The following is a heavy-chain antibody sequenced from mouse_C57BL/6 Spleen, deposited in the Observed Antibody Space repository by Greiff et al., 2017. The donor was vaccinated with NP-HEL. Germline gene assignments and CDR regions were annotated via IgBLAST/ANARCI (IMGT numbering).Heavy chain of an antibody. Sequence: VQLQQPGAELVKPGASVKLSCKASGYTFTSYWMQWVKQRPGQGLEWIGEIDPSDSYTNYNQKFKGKATLTVDTSSSTAYMQLSSLTSEDSAVYYCARRGTTVDWYFDVWGTGTTVTVSS. CDR3: ARRGTTVDWYFDV. CDR1: GYTFTSYW. J-gene: IGHJ1*03. V-gene: IGHV1-50*01. CDR2: IDPSDSYT. D-gene: IGHD1-1*01.